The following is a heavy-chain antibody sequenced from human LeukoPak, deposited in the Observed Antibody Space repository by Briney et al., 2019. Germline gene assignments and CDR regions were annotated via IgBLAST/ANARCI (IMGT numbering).Heavy chain of an antibody. CDR1: GFTFSSYS. J-gene: IGHJ3*02. V-gene: IGHV3-21*01. D-gene: IGHD3-3*01. CDR3: ARDLVYDFWTPGAFDI. Sequence: GGSLRLSCAASGFTFSSYSMNWVRLAPGKGLEWVSSISSSSSYIYYADSVKGRFTISRDNAKNSLYLQMNSLRAEDTAVYYCARDLVYDFWTPGAFDIWGQGTMVTVSS. CDR2: ISSSSSYI.